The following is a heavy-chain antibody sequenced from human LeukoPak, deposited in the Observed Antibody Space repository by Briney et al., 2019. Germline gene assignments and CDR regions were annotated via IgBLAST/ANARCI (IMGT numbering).Heavy chain of an antibody. D-gene: IGHD1-26*01. CDR2: IYYSGST. J-gene: IGHJ4*02. V-gene: IGHV4-61*01. CDR1: GGSVSSGTYY. Sequence: SETLSLTCTVSGGSVSSGTYYWSWIRQPPGKGLEWIGYIYYSGSTNYNPSLKSRVTISIDTSKNQFSLKLSSVTAADTAVYYCARDRVRGSANPYFDYWGQGTLVTVSS. CDR3: ARDRVRGSANPYFDY.